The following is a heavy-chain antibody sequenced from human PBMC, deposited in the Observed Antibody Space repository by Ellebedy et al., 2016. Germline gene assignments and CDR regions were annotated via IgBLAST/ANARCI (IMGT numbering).Heavy chain of an antibody. D-gene: IGHD5-12*01. V-gene: IGHV5-51*01. Sequence: GESLKISXKGSGYSFTSYWIGWVRQMPGKGLEWMGIIYPGDSDTRYSPSFQGQVTISADKSISTAYLQWSSLKASDTAMYYCARLHNGYGYYYYMDVWGKGTTVTVSS. CDR2: IYPGDSDT. CDR1: GYSFTSYW. J-gene: IGHJ6*03. CDR3: ARLHNGYGYYYYMDV.